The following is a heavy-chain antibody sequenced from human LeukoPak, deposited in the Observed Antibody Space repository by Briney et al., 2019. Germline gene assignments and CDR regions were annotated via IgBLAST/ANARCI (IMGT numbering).Heavy chain of an antibody. J-gene: IGHJ4*02. Sequence: PGGSLRLSCAASGFTFSSYAMHWVRQAPGKGLEWVAVISYDGSNKYYADSAKGRFTISRDNAKNSLYLQMNSLRAEDTAVYYCARDAHMIVVVPTTPHWGQGTLVTVSS. CDR3: ARDAHMIVVVPTTPH. CDR2: ISYDGSNK. D-gene: IGHD3-22*01. V-gene: IGHV3-30-3*01. CDR1: GFTFSSYA.